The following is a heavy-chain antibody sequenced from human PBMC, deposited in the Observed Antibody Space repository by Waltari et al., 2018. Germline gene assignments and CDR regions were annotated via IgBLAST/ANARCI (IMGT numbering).Heavy chain of an antibody. J-gene: IGHJ3*02. CDR2: INHSGST. D-gene: IGHD3-22*01. V-gene: IGHV4-34*01. CDR1: GGSFSGYY. Sequence: QVQLQQWGAGLLKPSETLSLTCAVYGGSFSGYYWSWIRQPPGKGLEWIGEINHSGSTNYNPSLKSRVTISVDTSKNQFSLKLSSVTAADTAVYYCASDRYDSSGYYTIRGAFDIWGQGTMVTVSS. CDR3: ASDRYDSSGYYTIRGAFDI.